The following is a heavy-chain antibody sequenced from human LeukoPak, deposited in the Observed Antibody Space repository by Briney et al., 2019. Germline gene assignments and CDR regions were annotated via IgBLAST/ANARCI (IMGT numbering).Heavy chain of an antibody. D-gene: IGHD2-21*01. CDR3: ARVPYGYYYMDV. Sequence: GGSLRLSCAASGFTFSSYWMHWVRQAPGKGLVWVSRINSDGSSTSYADSVKGRFTISRDNAKNTLYLQMNSLRAEGTAVYYCARVPYGYYYMDVWGKGTTVTVSS. V-gene: IGHV3-74*01. CDR2: INSDGSST. CDR1: GFTFSSYW. J-gene: IGHJ6*03.